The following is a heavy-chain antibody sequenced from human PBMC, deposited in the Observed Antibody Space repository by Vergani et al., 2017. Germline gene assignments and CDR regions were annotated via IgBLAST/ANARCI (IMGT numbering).Heavy chain of an antibody. D-gene: IGHD2-2*01. V-gene: IGHV1-58*01. Sequence: QMQLVQSGPEVKTPGTSVKVSCKASGFTFTSSAVQWVRQARGQRLEWIGWIVVGSGNTNYAQKFQERVTITRDMSTSTAYMGLSSLRSEDTAVYYCAAIGYCSSTRGVCFDYWGQGTLVTVSS. CDR3: AAIGYCSSTRGVCFDY. CDR2: IVVGSGNT. J-gene: IGHJ4*02. CDR1: GFTFTSSA.